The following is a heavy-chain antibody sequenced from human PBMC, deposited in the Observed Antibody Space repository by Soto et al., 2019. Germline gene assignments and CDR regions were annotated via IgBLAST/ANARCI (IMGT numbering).Heavy chain of an antibody. CDR1: SGSISSSNW. Sequence: SETLSLTCAVPSGSISSSNWWSWVRQPPGKGLEWIGEIYHSGSTNYNPSLKSRVTISVDTSKNQFSLKLSSVTAADTAVYYCARGLKADFWSGYYLDAFDIWGQGTMVTVSS. D-gene: IGHD3-3*01. J-gene: IGHJ3*02. CDR2: IYHSGST. V-gene: IGHV4-4*02. CDR3: ARGLKADFWSGYYLDAFDI.